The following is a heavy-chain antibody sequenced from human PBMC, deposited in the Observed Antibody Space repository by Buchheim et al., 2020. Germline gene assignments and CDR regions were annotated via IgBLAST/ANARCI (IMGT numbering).Heavy chain of an antibody. CDR1: GFTLSSYW. Sequence: EVQLVESGGGLVQPGGSLRLSCAASGFTLSSYWMSWVRQAPGKGLEWVANIKEDGSDKYYVDSVKGRFTISRDNAKNSLYLQMSILRAEDTAVYYCVTYATYDINYWGQGTL. D-gene: IGHD3-16*01. CDR3: VTYATYDINY. J-gene: IGHJ4*02. V-gene: IGHV3-7*01. CDR2: IKEDGSDK.